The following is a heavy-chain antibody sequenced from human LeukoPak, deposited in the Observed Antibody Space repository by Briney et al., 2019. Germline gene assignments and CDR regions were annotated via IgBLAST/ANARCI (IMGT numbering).Heavy chain of an antibody. CDR3: ARGPYSSSSFFPRENWFDP. J-gene: IGHJ5*02. D-gene: IGHD6-6*01. CDR1: GGSFSGYY. Sequence: SETLSLTCAVYGGSFSGYYWSWIRQPPGKGLEWIGEINHSGSTNYNPSLKSRVTISVDTSKNQFSLKLSSVTAADTAVYYCARGPYSSSSFFPRENWFDPRGQGTLVTVSS. V-gene: IGHV4-34*01. CDR2: INHSGST.